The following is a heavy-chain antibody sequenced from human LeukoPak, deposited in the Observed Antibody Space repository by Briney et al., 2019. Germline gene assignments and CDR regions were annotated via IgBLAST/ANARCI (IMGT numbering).Heavy chain of an antibody. D-gene: IGHD3-10*01. CDR1: GFTFRNHA. CDR3: ARDIRGYFDC. CDR2: ISGSGETT. Sequence: GGSLRLSCAASGFTFRNHAMNWVRQAPGKGLEWVSVISGSGETTYYADSVKGRFTISRDNAKNSLYLQMNGLRAEDTAVYYCARDIRGYFDCWGQGTLVTVSS. J-gene: IGHJ4*02. V-gene: IGHV3-23*01.